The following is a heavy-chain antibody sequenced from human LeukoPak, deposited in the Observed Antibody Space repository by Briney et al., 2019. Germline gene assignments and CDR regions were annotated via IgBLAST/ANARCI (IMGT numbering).Heavy chain of an antibody. J-gene: IGHJ5*02. CDR1: GFIVSSNH. CDR3: AKGAGGGQVDWFDP. V-gene: IGHV3-66*01. Sequence: PGGSLRLSCAVSGFIVSSNHMNWVRQAPGKGLEWVSVIYSGGYSGGGPFYADSVKGRFTTSSDSSKNTLFLQMNSLRGEDTAVYYCAKGAGGGQVDWFDPWGQGTLVTVSS. D-gene: IGHD2-15*01. CDR2: IYSGGYSGGGP.